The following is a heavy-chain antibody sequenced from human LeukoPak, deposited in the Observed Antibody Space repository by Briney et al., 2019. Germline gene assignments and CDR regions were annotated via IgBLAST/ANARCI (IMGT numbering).Heavy chain of an antibody. CDR2: IGGRDGST. CDR1: GFTFSSYG. D-gene: IGHD1-1*01. CDR3: AKDWLERVPYAFDI. Sequence: GGSLRLSCAASGFTFSSYGMSWVRQAPGKGLEWVSAIGGRDGSTYYADSVKGRFTISRDNSKNTLYVQMNSLRAEDTAVYYCAKDWLERVPYAFDIWGQGTMVTVPS. V-gene: IGHV3-23*01. J-gene: IGHJ3*02.